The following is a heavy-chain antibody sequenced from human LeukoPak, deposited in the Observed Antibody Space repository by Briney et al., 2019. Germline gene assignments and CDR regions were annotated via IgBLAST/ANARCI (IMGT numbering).Heavy chain of an antibody. CDR1: GGSISSGGYY. CDR3: ATSHDYGDTTDAFDI. V-gene: IGHV4-31*03. CDR2: IYYSGST. Sequence: PSETLSLTCTVSGGSISSGGYYWSWIRQHPGKGLEWIGYIYYSGSTYYNPSLKSRVTISVDTSKNQFSLKLSSVTAADTAVYYCATSHDYGDTTDAFDIWGQGTMVTASS. J-gene: IGHJ3*02. D-gene: IGHD4-17*01.